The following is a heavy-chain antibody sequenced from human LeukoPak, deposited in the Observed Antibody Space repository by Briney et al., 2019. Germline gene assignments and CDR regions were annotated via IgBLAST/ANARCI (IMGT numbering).Heavy chain of an antibody. CDR3: AKDRGSVGGLDY. CDR2: ISSSGSNV. CDR1: GFTFSSYE. D-gene: IGHD2-15*01. J-gene: IGHJ4*02. V-gene: IGHV3-48*03. Sequence: GGSPRLSCAASGFTFSSYEMNWVRQAPGKGLEWLSYISSSGSNVYYADSVKGRFTVSRDNAKSSLYLQMNSLRAEDTAVYYCAKDRGSVGGLDYWGQGTLVTVSS.